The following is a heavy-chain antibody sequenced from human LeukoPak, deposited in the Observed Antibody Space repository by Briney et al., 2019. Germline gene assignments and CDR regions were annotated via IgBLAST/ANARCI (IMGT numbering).Heavy chain of an antibody. CDR1: GGSFSGYY. CDR3: ARLVGAATDPFDY. CDR2: INHSGST. J-gene: IGHJ4*02. Sequence: PSETLSLTCAVYGGSFSGYYWSWIRQPRGKGLEWIGEINHSGSTYYNPSLKSRVTISIDTSKNQFSVKLSSVTAADTAVYYCARLVGAATDPFDYWGQGTLVTVSS. V-gene: IGHV4-34*01. D-gene: IGHD1-26*01.